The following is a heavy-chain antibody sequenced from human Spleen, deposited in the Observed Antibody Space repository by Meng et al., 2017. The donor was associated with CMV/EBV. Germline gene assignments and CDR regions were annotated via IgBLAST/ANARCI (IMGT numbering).Heavy chain of an antibody. CDR1: GFTFSCYW. V-gene: IGHV3-74*01. J-gene: IGHJ5*02. CDR2: INSDGSST. D-gene: IGHD2-15*01. CDR3: ARSMGGWFDP. Sequence: LSCSDSGFTFSCYWMHWVRQAPGKGLVWVSRINSDGSSTSYADSVKGRFTISRDNAKNTLYLQMNSLRAEDTAVYYCARSMGGWFDPWGQGTLVTVSS.